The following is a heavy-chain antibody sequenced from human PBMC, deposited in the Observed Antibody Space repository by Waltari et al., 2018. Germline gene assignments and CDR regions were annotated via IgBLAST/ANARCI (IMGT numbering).Heavy chain of an antibody. V-gene: IGHV4-59*01. CDR1: GDSIAGYF. CDR3: ARGRGGSGSQPLSWFDP. CDR2: IFDVGTT. D-gene: IGHD3-10*01. J-gene: IGHJ5*02. Sequence: QVQLRESGPRLVKPSENLSLTCSVSGDSIAGYFWAWIRQPPGKGQQFIGYIFDVGTTGYNPSLESRVAISVDTSKNHFSLRLPSMTAADTAFYYCARGRGGSGSQPLSWFDPWGPGTLVTVSS.